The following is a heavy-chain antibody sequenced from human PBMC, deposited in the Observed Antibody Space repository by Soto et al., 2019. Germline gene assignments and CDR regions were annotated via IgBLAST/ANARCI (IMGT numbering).Heavy chain of an antibody. CDR2: ISYDGNNK. V-gene: IGHV3-30*18. CDR1: GFSFSNNG. D-gene: IGHD3-16*01. Sequence: QVQLVESGGGVVQPGRSLRLSCAASGFSFSNNGMHWVRQAPGKGLEWVAIISYDGNNKYYADSVKGRFTISRDNSKNTLYLQMNSLRVEDTALYYCAKDRVESGLGEIDYWGQGTLVTVSS. CDR3: AKDRVESGLGEIDY. J-gene: IGHJ4*02.